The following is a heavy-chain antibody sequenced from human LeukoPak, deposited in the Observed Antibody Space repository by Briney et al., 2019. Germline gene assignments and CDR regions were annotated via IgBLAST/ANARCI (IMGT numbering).Heavy chain of an antibody. V-gene: IGHV4-34*01. CDR1: GGSFSGYY. CDR3: ARGDFWSGRHHFDY. Sequence: SETLSLTCAVYGGSFSGYYWSWIRQPPGKGLEWIGEINHSGSTNYNPSLKSRVTISVDTSENQFSLKLSSVTAADTAVYYCARGDFWSGRHHFDYWGQGTLVTVSS. CDR2: INHSGST. J-gene: IGHJ4*02. D-gene: IGHD3-3*01.